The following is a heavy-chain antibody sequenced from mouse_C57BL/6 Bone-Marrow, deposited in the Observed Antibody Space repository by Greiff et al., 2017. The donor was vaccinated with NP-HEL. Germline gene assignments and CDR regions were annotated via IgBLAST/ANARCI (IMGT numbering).Heavy chain of an antibody. J-gene: IGHJ2*01. V-gene: IGHV3-6*01. Sequence: EVKLEESGPGLVKPSQSLSLTCSVTGYSITSGYYWNWIRQFPGNKLEWMGYISYDGSNNYNPSLKNRIAITRDTSKNQFFLKLNSVTTEDTATYYCASGLRDYWGQGTTLTVSS. D-gene: IGHD3-1*01. CDR3: ASGLRDY. CDR1: GYSITSGYY. CDR2: ISYDGSN.